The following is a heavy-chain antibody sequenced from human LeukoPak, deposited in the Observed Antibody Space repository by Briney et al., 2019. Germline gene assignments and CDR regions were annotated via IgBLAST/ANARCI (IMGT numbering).Heavy chain of an antibody. CDR3: ARLSTVTTGGGTFDI. D-gene: IGHD4-11*01. J-gene: IGHJ3*02. Sequence: SETLSLTCTVSGGSISSYYWSWIRQPPGKGLEWIGYIYYSGSTNYNPSLKSRVTISVDTSRKQFSLKLSSVTAADTAVYYCARLSTVTTGGGTFDIWGQGTMVTVSS. V-gene: IGHV4-59*08. CDR2: IYYSGST. CDR1: GGSISSYY.